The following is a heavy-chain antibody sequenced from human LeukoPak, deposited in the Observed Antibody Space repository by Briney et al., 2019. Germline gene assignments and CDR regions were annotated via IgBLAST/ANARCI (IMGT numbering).Heavy chain of an antibody. CDR2: IYYSGST. V-gene: IGHV4-31*03. CDR3: AREDDDSSGYLLF. J-gene: IGHJ4*02. D-gene: IGHD3-22*01. Sequence: SETLSLTCTVSGGSISSGGYYWSWIRQHPGKGLEWIGYIYYSGSTYYNPSLKSRVTISVDTSKNQFSLKLSSVTAADTAVYYCAREDDDSSGYLLFWGQGTLVTVSS. CDR1: GGSISSGGYY.